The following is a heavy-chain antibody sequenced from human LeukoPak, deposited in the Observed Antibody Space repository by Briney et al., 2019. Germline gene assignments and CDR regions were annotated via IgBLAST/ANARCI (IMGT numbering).Heavy chain of an antibody. CDR1: GGSISSGSYY. V-gene: IGHV4-61*02. J-gene: IGHJ4*02. CDR3: ARGALHIDY. CDR2: IYTSGST. Sequence: SETLSLTCTVSGGSISSGSYYWSWIRQPAGKGLEWIGRIYTSGSTNYNPSLKSRVTISVDTSKNQFSLKLSSVTAADTAVYYCARGALHIDYWGQGTLVTVSS.